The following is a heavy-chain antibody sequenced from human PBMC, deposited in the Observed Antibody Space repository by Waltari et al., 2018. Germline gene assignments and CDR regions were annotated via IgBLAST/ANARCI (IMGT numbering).Heavy chain of an antibody. CDR1: GFTFSRYD. Sequence: EVQLLESGGGLGQPGGSLRLSCAASGFTFSRYDMTWVRQAPGKGREWCSALRARDESTYYTDSVKGRFTISRDNAKNTLYLQMNSLRAEDTAVYYCARDRDESQPYCGSDCYWDHWGQGTLVTV. CDR3: ARDRDESQPYCGSDCYWDH. CDR2: LRARDEST. D-gene: IGHD2-21*01. J-gene: IGHJ4*02. V-gene: IGHV3-23*01.